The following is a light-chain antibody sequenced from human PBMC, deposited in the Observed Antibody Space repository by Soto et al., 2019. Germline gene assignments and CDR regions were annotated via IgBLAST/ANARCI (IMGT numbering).Light chain of an antibody. CDR1: SNDIGYYNH. V-gene: IGLV2-14*01. J-gene: IGLJ3*02. CDR3: SSYTTTSSVL. Sequence: QSVLTQPASVSGSPGQSITISCTGTSNDIGYYNHVSWYQQHPAKAPKLMIYEVRNRPSGISNRFSGSKSGNTASLTISGLQAEDEADYYCSSYTTTSSVLFGGGTKLTVL. CDR2: EVR.